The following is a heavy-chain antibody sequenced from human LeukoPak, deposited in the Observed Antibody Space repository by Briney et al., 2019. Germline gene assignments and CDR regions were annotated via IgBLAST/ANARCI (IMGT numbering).Heavy chain of an antibody. J-gene: IGHJ4*02. CDR2: ISSSSSYI. D-gene: IGHD6-6*01. CDR3: AREGQLGTIDY. CDR1: GFTFSSYS. V-gene: IGHV3-21*01. Sequence: SGGSLRLSCAASGFTFSSYSMNWVRQAPGKGLEWVSSISSSSSYIYSADSVKGRFTISRDNAKHSLYLQMNSLRAEDTAVYYCAREGQLGTIDYWGQGTLVTVSS.